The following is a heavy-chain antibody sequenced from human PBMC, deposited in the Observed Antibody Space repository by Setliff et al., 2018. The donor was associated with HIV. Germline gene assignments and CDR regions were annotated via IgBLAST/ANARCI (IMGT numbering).Heavy chain of an antibody. V-gene: IGHV4-4*07. CDR3: ARQPSWGSIDY. J-gene: IGHJ4*02. D-gene: IGHD7-27*01. CDR2: IYSSGST. Sequence: SETLSLTCSVSGGSISSYYWSWIRQPAGKGLEWIGRIYSSGSTNYNPSLKSRLTMSVDTSKNQFSLKLSSVTAADTAVYYCARQPSWGSIDYWGQGTLVTVSS. CDR1: GGSISSYY.